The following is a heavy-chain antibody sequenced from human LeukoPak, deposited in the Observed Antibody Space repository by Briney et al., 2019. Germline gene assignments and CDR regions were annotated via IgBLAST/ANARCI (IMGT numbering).Heavy chain of an antibody. CDR1: GFTVSSNY. J-gene: IGHJ4*02. Sequence: GGSLRLSSAASGFTVSSNYMSWVRQAPGKGLEWVSVIYSGGSTYYADSVKGRFTISRDNSKNTLYLQMNSLRAEDAAVYFCAKAPVTSCRGAYCYPFDSWGQGTLVTVSS. D-gene: IGHD2-21*01. CDR3: AKAPVTSCRGAYCYPFDS. CDR2: IYSGGST. V-gene: IGHV3-66*01.